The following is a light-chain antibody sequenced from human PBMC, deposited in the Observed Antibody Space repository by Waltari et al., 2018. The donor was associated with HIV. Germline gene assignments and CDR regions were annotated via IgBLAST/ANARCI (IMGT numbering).Light chain of an antibody. CDR2: EVS. CDR3: SSYAGSNNFV. CDR1: SSDVGGYNY. Sequence: QSALTQPPSASGSPGQSVTISCTGTSSDVGGYNYVSWYQQHPGKAPKLMIYEVSKRPAGVPDRFSGSKSGNTASLTVSGLQPEDEADYYCSSYAGSNNFVVGTGTKVTVL. V-gene: IGLV2-8*01. J-gene: IGLJ1*01.